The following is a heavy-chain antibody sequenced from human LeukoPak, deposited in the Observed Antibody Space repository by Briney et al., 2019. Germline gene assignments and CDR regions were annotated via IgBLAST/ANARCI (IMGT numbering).Heavy chain of an antibody. CDR2: ISSNGGST. J-gene: IGHJ4*02. Sequence: GGSLRLSCAASGFTFSTYTMHWVRQAPGKGLEYVSAISSNGGSTYYANSVKGRFTISRDNSKNTLYLQMGSLRDEDIAIYYCARGATWVRGVPDYWGQGTLVTVSS. V-gene: IGHV3-64*01. CDR3: ARGATWVRGVPDY. CDR1: GFTFSTYT. D-gene: IGHD3-10*01.